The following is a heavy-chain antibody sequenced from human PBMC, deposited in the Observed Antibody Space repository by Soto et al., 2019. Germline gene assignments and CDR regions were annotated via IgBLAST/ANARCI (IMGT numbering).Heavy chain of an antibody. D-gene: IGHD4-17*01. CDR3: ARRREDYGDYNAFDI. CDR2: ISAYNGNT. Sequence: ASVKVSCKASGYTFTSYGISWVRQAPGQGLEWMGWISAYNGNTNYAQKLQGRVTMTTDTSTSTAYMELRSLRSDDTAVYYCARRREDYGDYNAFDIWGQGTMVPVSS. V-gene: IGHV1-18*01. J-gene: IGHJ3*02. CDR1: GYTFTSYG.